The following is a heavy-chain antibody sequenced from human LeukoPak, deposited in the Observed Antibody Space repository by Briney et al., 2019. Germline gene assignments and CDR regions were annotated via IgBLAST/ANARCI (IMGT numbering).Heavy chain of an antibody. CDR2: IYPGDSDT. CDR1: GYSFTSYW. Sequence: LRESLKISCKGSGYSFTSYWIGWVRQMPGKGLEWMGIIYPGDSDTRYSPSFQGQVTISADKSISTAYLQWSSLKASDTAMYYCARQSGTIAVAGRTFTDWGRGTLVTVSS. CDR3: ARQSGTIAVAGRTFTD. J-gene: IGHJ4*02. D-gene: IGHD6-19*01. V-gene: IGHV5-51*01.